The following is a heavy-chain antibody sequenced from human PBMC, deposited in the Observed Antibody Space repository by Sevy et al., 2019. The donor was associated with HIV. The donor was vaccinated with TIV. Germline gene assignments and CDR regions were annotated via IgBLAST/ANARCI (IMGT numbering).Heavy chain of an antibody. CDR3: ASPMATAGMGVGY. V-gene: IGHV3-66*01. CDR2: IYSDGST. D-gene: IGHD6-13*01. CDR1: GFTVSSYY. Sequence: GGSLRLSCAASGFTVSSYYMTWVRQAPGKGLEWVSVIYSDGSTYYTDSVKGRFTISRDNSKNTLYLQMNSLRVEDTAVYYCASPMATAGMGVGYWGQRTLVTVSS. J-gene: IGHJ4*02.